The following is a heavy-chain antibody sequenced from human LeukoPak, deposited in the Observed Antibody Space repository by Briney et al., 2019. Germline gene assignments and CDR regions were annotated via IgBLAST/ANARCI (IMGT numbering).Heavy chain of an antibody. CDR2: IKQDGSEK. CDR1: GFTFSSYW. CDR3: ARDVGVAGTLDENWFDP. D-gene: IGHD6-19*01. Sequence: GGSLGLTCAASGFTFSSYWMSWVRQAPGKGLEWVANIKQDGSEKYYVDSVKGRFTISRDNAKNSLYLQMNSLRAEDTAVYYCARDVGVAGTLDENWFDPWGQGTLVTVSS. J-gene: IGHJ5*02. V-gene: IGHV3-7*03.